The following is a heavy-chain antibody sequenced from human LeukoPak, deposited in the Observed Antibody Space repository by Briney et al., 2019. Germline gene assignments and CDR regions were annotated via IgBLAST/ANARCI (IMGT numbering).Heavy chain of an antibody. CDR2: INPNSGGT. D-gene: IGHD2-2*01. CDR1: GYTFTGYY. Sequence: GASVKVSCKASGYTFTGYYMHWGRQAPGQGLEWMGWINPNSGGTNYAQKFQGRVTMTRDTSISTAYMELSRLRSDDTAVYYCARDGTQDIVVVPAAIHLWGQGTLVTVSS. J-gene: IGHJ4*02. CDR3: ARDGTQDIVVVPAAIHL. V-gene: IGHV1-2*02.